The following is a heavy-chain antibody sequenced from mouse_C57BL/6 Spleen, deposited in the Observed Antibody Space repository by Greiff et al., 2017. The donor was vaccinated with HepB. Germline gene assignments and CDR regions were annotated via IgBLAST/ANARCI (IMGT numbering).Heavy chain of an antibody. J-gene: IGHJ3*01. CDR2: IDPSDSET. Sequence: QVQLQQPGAELVRPGSSVKLSCKASGYTFTSYWMHWVKQRPIQGLEWIGNIDPSDSETHYNQKFKDKATLTVDKSSSTAYMQLSSLTSEDSAVYYCARDYSNHEGVWFAYWGQGTLVTVSA. CDR1: GYTFTSYW. V-gene: IGHV1-52*01. CDR3: ARDYSNHEGVWFAY. D-gene: IGHD2-5*01.